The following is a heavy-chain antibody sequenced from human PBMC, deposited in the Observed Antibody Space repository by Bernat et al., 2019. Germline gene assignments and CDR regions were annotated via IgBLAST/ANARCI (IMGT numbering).Heavy chain of an antibody. D-gene: IGHD3-3*01. CDR3: ARVIPLRFLAKFDP. V-gene: IGHV4-61*02. CDR2: IYTSGST. Sequence: QVQLQESGPGLVKPSETLSLTCAVSGYSISSGYYWSWIRQPAGKGLEWIGRIYTSGSTNYNPSLKSRVTISVDTSKNQFSLKLSSVTAADTAVYYCARVIPLRFLAKFDPWGQGTLVTVSS. J-gene: IGHJ5*02. CDR1: GYSISSGYY.